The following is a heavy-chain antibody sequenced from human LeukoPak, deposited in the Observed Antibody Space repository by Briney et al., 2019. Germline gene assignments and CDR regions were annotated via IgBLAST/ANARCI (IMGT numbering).Heavy chain of an antibody. J-gene: IGHJ4*02. Sequence: SETLSLTCSVSGGSIVSYYWSWIRQPPGKGLEWIGYIYTGGSTNYNPSLKSRVTMSVEKSKNQFSLKLSSVTAADTAVYYCAADHSVLVWGYWGQGALVTVSS. V-gene: IGHV4-4*09. CDR2: IYTGGST. CDR3: AADHSVLVWGY. D-gene: IGHD3-16*01. CDR1: GGSIVSYY.